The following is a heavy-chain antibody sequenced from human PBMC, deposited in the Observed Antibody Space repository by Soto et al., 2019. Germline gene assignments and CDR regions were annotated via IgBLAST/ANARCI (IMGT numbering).Heavy chain of an antibody. V-gene: IGHV2-5*04. J-gene: IGHJ4*02. Sequence: QITLKDSGPTLVKPTQTLTLTCTFSGFSLSTSGVGVCWIRQPPGKALEWLAHIYWDNDKRYSPSLKSRLTITKATSKNQVVLTMTNMDPVDTDTYYFVYSPGYSYASYLGQGALVTVSS. CDR2: IYWDNDK. CDR3: VYSPGYSYASY. CDR1: GFSLSTSGVG. D-gene: IGHD5-18*01.